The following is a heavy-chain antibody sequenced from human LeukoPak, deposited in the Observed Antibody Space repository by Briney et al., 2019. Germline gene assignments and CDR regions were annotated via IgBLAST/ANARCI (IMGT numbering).Heavy chain of an antibody. J-gene: IGHJ4*02. CDR2: IKEDGSQK. V-gene: IGHV3-7*01. Sequence: GGSLRLSCAASGFTFSSYWMSWVRQAPGKGLEWVANIKEDGSQKNYVDSVKGRFTISRDNAKKSLYLQMISLRAEDTAVYYCARDRPRGSYDYWGQGALVTVSS. CDR3: ARDRPRGSYDY. CDR1: GFTFSSYW. D-gene: IGHD1-26*01.